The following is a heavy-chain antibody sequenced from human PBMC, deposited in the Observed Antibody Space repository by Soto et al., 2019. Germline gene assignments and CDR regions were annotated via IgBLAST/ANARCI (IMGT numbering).Heavy chain of an antibody. CDR2: ISSSSSTI. D-gene: IGHD3-9*01. CDR3: AKGGRVYYDILTGYSFGEEYYFYY. V-gene: IGHV3-48*01. Sequence: EVQLVESGGGLVQPGGSLRLSCAASGFTFSSYSMNWVRQAPGKGLEWVSYISSSSSTIYYADSVKGRFTISRDNAKNSLYLQMNRLRAEDTAGYYCAKGGRVYYDILTGYSFGEEYYFYYWGQGTLVTVSS. J-gene: IGHJ4*02. CDR1: GFTFSSYS.